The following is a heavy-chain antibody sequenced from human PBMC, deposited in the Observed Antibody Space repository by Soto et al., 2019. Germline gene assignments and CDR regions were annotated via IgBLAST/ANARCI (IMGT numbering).Heavy chain of an antibody. J-gene: IGHJ5*02. V-gene: IGHV2-5*02. D-gene: IGHD6-13*01. CDR1: GFSLSTSVVG. CDR3: AHIGPTGIAAAGGLNWFDP. Sequence: PTLVNPTQTLTLTCTFSGFSLSTSVVGVGWIRQPPGKALEWLALIYWDDDKRYSPSLKSRLTITKDTSKNQVVLTMTNMDPVDTATYYCAHIGPTGIAAAGGLNWFDPWGQGTLVTVSS. CDR2: IYWDDDK.